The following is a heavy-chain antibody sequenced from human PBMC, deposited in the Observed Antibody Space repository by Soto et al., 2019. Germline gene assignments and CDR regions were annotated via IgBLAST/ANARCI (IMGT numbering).Heavy chain of an antibody. D-gene: IGHD3-22*01. CDR1: GFTFSSDW. CDR3: ARHRSYYYDSSGYYPNWFDP. Sequence: GSLRLSCAASGFTFSSDWMSWVRQAPGKGLEWVANIKQDGSEKYYVDSVKGRFTISRDNAKNSLYLQMNSLRAEDTAVYYCARHRSYYYDSSGYYPNWFDPWGQGTLVTVSS. CDR2: IKQDGSEK. V-gene: IGHV3-7*01. J-gene: IGHJ5*02.